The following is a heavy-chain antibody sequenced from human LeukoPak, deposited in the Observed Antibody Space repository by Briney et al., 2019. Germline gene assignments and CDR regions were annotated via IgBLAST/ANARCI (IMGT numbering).Heavy chain of an antibody. D-gene: IGHD3-9*01. V-gene: IGHV1-18*01. CDR2: ISAYNGNT. CDR1: GYTFTSYG. CDR3: ARETSVEITIFWDYGMDV. J-gene: IGHJ6*02. Sequence: GASVKVSCKASGYTFTSYGISWVRQAPGQGLEWMGWISAYNGNTNYAQKLQGRVTMTTDTSTSTAYMELRSLRSDDTAVYYCARETSVEITIFWDYGMDVWGQGTTVTVSS.